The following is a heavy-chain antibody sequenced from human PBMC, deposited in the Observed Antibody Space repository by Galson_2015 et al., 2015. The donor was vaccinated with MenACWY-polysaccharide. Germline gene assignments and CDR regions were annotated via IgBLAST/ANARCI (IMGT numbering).Heavy chain of an antibody. CDR1: GFSFSANG. CDR2: SGSGGGL. Sequence: SLRLSCAASGFSFSANGMSWVRQAPGRGLEWVSGSGSGGGLYYADSVKGRFTVSRDNSQNTLYLQMNNLTAEDTAVYYCAKVGPRSSWTMGIDYWGQGTLVTVSS. V-gene: IGHV3-23*01. J-gene: IGHJ4*02. D-gene: IGHD6-13*01. CDR3: AKVGPRSSWTMGIDY.